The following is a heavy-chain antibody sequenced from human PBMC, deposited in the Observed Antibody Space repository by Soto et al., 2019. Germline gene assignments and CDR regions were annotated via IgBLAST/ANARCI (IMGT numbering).Heavy chain of an antibody. D-gene: IGHD3-10*01. CDR3: ARDWALYGSGRGLDY. J-gene: IGHJ4*02. CDR2: ISSSSSYI. Sequence: EVQLVESGGGLVKPGGSLRLSCAASGFTFSSYSMNWVRQAPGKGLEWVSSISSSSSYIYYADSVKGRFTISRDKAKNSLDLQMNSLSAGDTAVYYCARDWALYGSGRGLDYLGQGTLVTVSS. CDR1: GFTFSSYS. V-gene: IGHV3-21*01.